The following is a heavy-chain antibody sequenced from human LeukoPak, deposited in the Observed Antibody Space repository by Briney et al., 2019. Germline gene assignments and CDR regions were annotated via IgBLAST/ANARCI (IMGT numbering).Heavy chain of an antibody. Sequence: PGWSLRLSCAASGFTFDDHSMHWVRQAPGKGLEGVSFISWNGGSTYYADSVKGRCTITRDNSKNSLYLQMNSLRTEDTALYYCAKETWFGAPTFDYWGQGTLVTVPS. D-gene: IGHD3-10*01. V-gene: IGHV3-43*01. CDR1: GFTFDDHS. CDR3: AKETWFGAPTFDY. J-gene: IGHJ4*02. CDR2: ISWNGGST.